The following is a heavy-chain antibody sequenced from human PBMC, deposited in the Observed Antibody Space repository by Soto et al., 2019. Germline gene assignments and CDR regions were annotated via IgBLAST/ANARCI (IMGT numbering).Heavy chain of an antibody. CDR3: ARDVMANNRYHWYFDL. V-gene: IGHV4-34*01. Sequence: QVQLQQWGAGLLKPSETLSLTCAVYGGSFSGYYWSWILQPPGKGLEWIGEITHSGSTNYNPSLKSRVTISVDTSKSQFSLKLSSVTAADTAVYYCARDVMANNRYHWYFDLWGRGTLVTVSS. CDR2: ITHSGST. J-gene: IGHJ2*01. CDR1: GGSFSGYY. D-gene: IGHD2-8*01.